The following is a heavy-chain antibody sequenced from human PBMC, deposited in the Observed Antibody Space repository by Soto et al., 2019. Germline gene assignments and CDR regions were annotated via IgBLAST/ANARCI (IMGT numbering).Heavy chain of an antibody. J-gene: IGHJ4*02. Sequence: GASVKVSCKASGGTFSSYAISWVRQAPGQGLEWMGGIIPIFGTANYAQKFQGRVTITADESTSTAYMELSSLRSEDTAVYYCARNYYDSSGYDEFDYWGQGTLVTVSS. CDR2: IIPIFGTA. CDR3: ARNYYDSSGYDEFDY. V-gene: IGHV1-69*13. D-gene: IGHD3-22*01. CDR1: GGTFSSYA.